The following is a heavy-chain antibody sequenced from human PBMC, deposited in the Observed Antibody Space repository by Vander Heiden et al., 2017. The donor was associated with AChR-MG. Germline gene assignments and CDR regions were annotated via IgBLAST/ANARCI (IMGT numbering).Heavy chain of an antibody. J-gene: IGHJ4*02. Sequence: QLQLQESGPGLVKPSETLSLTCTVSGGSIRSSSYYWGWIRQPPGKGLEWIGSIYYSGSNYYNPARKSRVTISVDTSKNQLSLKLRSVTAAETAVYYCARLRGGYRYGYVDYWGQGTMVTVSS. V-gene: IGHV4-39*01. CDR3: ARLRGGYRYGYVDY. CDR2: IYYSGSN. D-gene: IGHD5-18*01. CDR1: GGSIRSSSYY.